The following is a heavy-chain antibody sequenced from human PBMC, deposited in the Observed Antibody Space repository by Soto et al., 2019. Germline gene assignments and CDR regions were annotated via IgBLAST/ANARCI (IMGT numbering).Heavy chain of an antibody. Sequence: GGSLRLSCAASGFTFSGLAMSWVRQAPGKGLEWVSSISGGADITYYADSVKGRFTISRDNSKNTLYLQMNSLRAEDTALYYCAKLRGFKWFFDYWGQGIVVTLSS. V-gene: IGHV3-23*01. CDR2: ISGGADIT. J-gene: IGHJ4*02. CDR3: AKLRGFKWFFDY. CDR1: GFTFSGLA. D-gene: IGHD3-22*01.